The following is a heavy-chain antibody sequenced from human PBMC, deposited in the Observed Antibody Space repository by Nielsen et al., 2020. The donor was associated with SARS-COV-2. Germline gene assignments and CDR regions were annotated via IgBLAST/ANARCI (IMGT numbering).Heavy chain of an antibody. V-gene: IGHV4-39*07. CDR3: ARERGELYSLGWFDP. D-gene: IGHD3-16*01. Sequence: SATLSLTCTVSGGSISSSSYYWGWIRQPPGKGLEWIGSIYYSGRTYYNPSLKSRVTISVDTSKNQFSLKLSSVTAADTAVYYCARERGELYSLGWFDPWGQGTLVTVSS. J-gene: IGHJ5*02. CDR1: GGSISSSSYY. CDR2: IYYSGRT.